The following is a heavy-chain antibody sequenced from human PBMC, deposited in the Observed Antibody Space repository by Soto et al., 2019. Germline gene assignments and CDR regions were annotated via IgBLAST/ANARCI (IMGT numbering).Heavy chain of an antibody. CDR2: IYHSGST. CDR1: GGSISSGGYS. CDR3: ARLTRTGELRVDY. Sequence: PSETLSLTCTVSGGSISSGGYSWSWIRQPPGKGLEWIGYIYHSGSTYYNPSLKSRVTISVDRSKNQFSLKLSSVTAADTAVYYCARLTRTGELRVDYWGQGTLVTVSS. V-gene: IGHV4-30-2*01. D-gene: IGHD3-16*01. J-gene: IGHJ4*02.